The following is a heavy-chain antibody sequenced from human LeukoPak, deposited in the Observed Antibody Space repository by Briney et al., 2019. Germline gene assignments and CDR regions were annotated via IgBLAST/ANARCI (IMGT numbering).Heavy chain of an antibody. CDR1: GFLFSNYW. D-gene: IGHD6-6*01. V-gene: IGHV3-7*01. CDR2: IKPDGTEK. J-gene: IGHJ4*02. Sequence: GGSQRLSCAASGFLFSNYWMSWVRQAPGKGLEWVANIKPDGTEKYYVDSLKGRFTISRDNAKNSLYLQLNSLRVEDTAVYYCARGGNSSWDYWGQGALVTVSS. CDR3: ARGGNSSWDY.